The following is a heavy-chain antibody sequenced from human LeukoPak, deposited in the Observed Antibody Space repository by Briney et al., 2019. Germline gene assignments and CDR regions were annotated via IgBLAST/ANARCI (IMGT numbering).Heavy chain of an antibody. CDR3: ARYRYCSSTSCSQYYYGMDV. CDR2: INPNSGGT. V-gene: IGHV1-2*02. CDR1: GYTFTGYY. D-gene: IGHD2-2*01. Sequence: ASVKVSCKASGYTFTGYYMHWVRQAPGQGLEWMGWINPNSGGTNYAQKFQGRVTMTRDASISTAYMELSRLRSDDTAVYYCARYRYCSSTSCSQYYYGMDVWGQGTTVTVSS. J-gene: IGHJ6*02.